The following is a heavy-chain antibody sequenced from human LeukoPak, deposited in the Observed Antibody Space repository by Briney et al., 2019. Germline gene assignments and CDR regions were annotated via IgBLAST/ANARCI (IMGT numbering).Heavy chain of an antibody. Sequence: GASVKVSCKASGGTFSSYAISWVRQAPGQGLEWMGGIIPIFGTANYAQKFQGRVTITADESTSTAYMELSSLRSEDTAVYYCARLGSTSFYYYYYMDVWGKGTTVTVSS. V-gene: IGHV1-69*13. CDR1: GGTFSSYA. CDR2: IIPIFGTA. CDR3: ARLGSTSFYYYYYMDV. D-gene: IGHD2-2*01. J-gene: IGHJ6*03.